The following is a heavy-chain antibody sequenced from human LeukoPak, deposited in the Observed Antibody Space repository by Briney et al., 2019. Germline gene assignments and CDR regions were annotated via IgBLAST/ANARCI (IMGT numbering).Heavy chain of an antibody. CDR1: RFIFSTYG. CDR2: IRYDGGNK. V-gene: IGHV3-33*08. D-gene: IGHD1-1*01. CDR3: ARCTTGRTFGSLREIKRSREIDY. J-gene: IGHJ4*02. Sequence: GGSLRLSCVASRFIFSTYGMHWVRQAPGKGLEWVAFIRYDGGNKYYADSVKGRFTISRDNSKNTLYLQMNSLRVEDTAVYYCARCTTGRTFGSLREIKRSREIDYWGQGTLVTVSS.